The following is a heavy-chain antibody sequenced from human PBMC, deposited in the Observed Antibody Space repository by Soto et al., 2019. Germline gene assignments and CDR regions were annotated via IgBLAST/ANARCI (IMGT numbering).Heavy chain of an antibody. CDR3: TRTTVVPAGNRGYYYGMDV. Sequence: GGSLRLSCAASGFTFSNAWKSWVRQAPGKGLEWVGRIKSKTDGGTTDYAAPVKARFTISRDDSKNTRYLQMNSQKTEDTAVYYCTRTTVVPAGNRGYYYGMDVWGQGTTVIVSS. CDR2: IKSKTDGGTT. J-gene: IGHJ6*02. D-gene: IGHD2-2*01. V-gene: IGHV3-15*01. CDR1: GFTFSNAW.